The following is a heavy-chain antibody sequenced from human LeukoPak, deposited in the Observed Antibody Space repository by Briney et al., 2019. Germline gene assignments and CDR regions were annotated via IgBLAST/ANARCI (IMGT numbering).Heavy chain of an antibody. CDR3: AKLAVAGTNLFDY. Sequence: PGGSLRLSCAASGFTFRTSAMYWVRQAPGKGLEWVAVISYDENNDYYADSVKGRFTISRDNSKNTLYLQMNSLRAEDTAVYYCAKLAVAGTNLFDYWGQGTLVTVSS. V-gene: IGHV3-30*04. D-gene: IGHD6-19*01. J-gene: IGHJ4*02. CDR1: GFTFRTSA. CDR2: ISYDENND.